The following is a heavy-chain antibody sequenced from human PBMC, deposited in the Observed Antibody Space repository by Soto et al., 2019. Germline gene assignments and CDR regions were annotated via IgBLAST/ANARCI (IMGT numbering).Heavy chain of an antibody. Sequence: QLGGSLRLSCAASGFTVSSNYMSWVRQAPGKGLEWVSVIYSGGTTYYADSVKGRFTISRDNSKNTLYLQMNSLRAEDTAVYYCAGGSSRTRIFDYWGQGTLVTVSS. D-gene: IGHD6-6*01. V-gene: IGHV3-66*01. CDR2: IYSGGTT. CDR1: GFTVSSNY. J-gene: IGHJ4*02. CDR3: AGGSSRTRIFDY.